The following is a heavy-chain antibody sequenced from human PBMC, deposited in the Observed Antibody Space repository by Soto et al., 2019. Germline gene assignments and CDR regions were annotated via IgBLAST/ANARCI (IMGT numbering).Heavy chain of an antibody. CDR3: ARSHVRFLEWSNVHGMDV. Sequence: ASVKVSCKASGGTFSSYAISWVRQAPGQGLEWMGGIIPIFGTANYAQKFQGRVTITADESTSTAYMELSSLRSEDTAVYYCARSHVRFLEWSNVHGMDVWGQGTTVTV. V-gene: IGHV1-69*13. CDR2: IIPIFGTA. J-gene: IGHJ6*02. CDR1: GGTFSSYA. D-gene: IGHD3-3*01.